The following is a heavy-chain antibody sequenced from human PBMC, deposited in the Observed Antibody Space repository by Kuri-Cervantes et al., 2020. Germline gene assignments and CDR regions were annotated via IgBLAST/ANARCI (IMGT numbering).Heavy chain of an antibody. CDR3: AKDGDFIFHYFQH. D-gene: IGHD3-3*01. V-gene: IGHV3-11*04. J-gene: IGHJ1*01. CDR1: GFTFSDYY. Sequence: GESLKISCAASGFTFSDYYMSWIRQAPGKVLEWVSYISISGSTIYYADSVKGRFTISRDNANNSLFLQMDSLRVEDTAVYYCAKDGDFIFHYFQHWGQGALVTVSS. CDR2: ISISGSTI.